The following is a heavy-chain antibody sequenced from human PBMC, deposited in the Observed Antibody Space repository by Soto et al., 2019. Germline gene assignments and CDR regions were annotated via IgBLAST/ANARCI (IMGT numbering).Heavy chain of an antibody. J-gene: IGHJ5*02. CDR2: IYHSGST. CDR1: GGSISSSNW. Sequence: PSETLSLTCAVSGGSISSSNWWSWVRQPPGKGLEWIGEIYHSGSTNYNPSLKSRVTISVDKSKNQFSLKLTSVTAADTAVYYCARLGFYYQSLDPWGHGTLVTVSS. CDR3: ARLGFYYQSLDP. V-gene: IGHV4-4*02. D-gene: IGHD2-2*01.